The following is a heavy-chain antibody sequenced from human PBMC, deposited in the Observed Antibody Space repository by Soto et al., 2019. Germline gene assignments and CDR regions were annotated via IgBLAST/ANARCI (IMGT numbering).Heavy chain of an antibody. CDR3: ARDAAYSGYDFEYYFDY. CDR2: INPNSGGT. Sequence: ASVKVSCKASGYTFTGYYMHWVRQAPGQGLEWMGWINPNSGGTNYAQKFQGWVTMTRDTSISTAYMELSRLRSDDTAVYYCARDAAYSGYDFEYYFDYWGQGTLVTVSS. D-gene: IGHD5-12*01. J-gene: IGHJ4*02. CDR1: GYTFTGYY. V-gene: IGHV1-2*04.